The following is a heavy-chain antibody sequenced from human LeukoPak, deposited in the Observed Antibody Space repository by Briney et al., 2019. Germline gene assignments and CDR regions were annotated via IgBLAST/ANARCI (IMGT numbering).Heavy chain of an antibody. D-gene: IGHD1-14*01. CDR3: ASLVRNHFDY. J-gene: IGHJ4*02. CDR2: MYTSGST. V-gene: IGHV4-4*09. CDR1: GGSISSYY. Sequence: PSETLSLTCTVAGGSISSYYWSWIRQPPGKGLGWIGYMYTSGSTNYNPSLKSRVTISVDTSKNQFSLKLSSVTAADTAVYYCASLVRNHFDYWGQGTLVTVSS.